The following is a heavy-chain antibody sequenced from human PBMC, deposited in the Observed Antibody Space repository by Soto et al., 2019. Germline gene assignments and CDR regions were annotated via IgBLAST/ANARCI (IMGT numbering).Heavy chain of an antibody. CDR3: TRTLGDIVVVPAAHSRFDP. D-gene: IGHD2-2*01. J-gene: IGHJ5*02. Sequence: GGSLRLSCTASGFTFGDDAMSWFRQAPGKGLEWVGFIRSKAYGGTTEYAASVKGRFTISRDDSKSIAYLQMNSLKTEDTAVYYCTRTLGDIVVVPAAHSRFDPRGQGTLVTVSS. V-gene: IGHV3-49*03. CDR2: IRSKAYGGTT. CDR1: GFTFGDDA.